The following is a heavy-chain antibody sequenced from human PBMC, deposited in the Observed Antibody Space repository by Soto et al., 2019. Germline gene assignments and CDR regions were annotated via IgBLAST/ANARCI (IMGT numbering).Heavy chain of an antibody. V-gene: IGHV1-24*01. CDR3: ATDRGDMITFGGVIVFDY. D-gene: IGHD3-16*02. J-gene: IGHJ4*02. CDR2: FDPEDGET. Sequence: ASVKVSCKVSGYTLSELSMHWVRQAPGKGLEWMGGFDPEDGETIYAQKFQGRVTMTEDTSTDTAYMELSSLRSEDTAVYYCATDRGDMITFGGVIVFDYWGQGTQVTVSS. CDR1: GYTLSELS.